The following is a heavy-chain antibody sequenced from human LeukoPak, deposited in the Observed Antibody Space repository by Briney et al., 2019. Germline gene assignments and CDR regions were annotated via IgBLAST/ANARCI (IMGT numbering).Heavy chain of an antibody. V-gene: IGHV1-69*05. J-gene: IGHJ5*02. D-gene: IGHD3-10*02. Sequence: ASVKVSCKASGGTFSSYAISWVRQAPGQGLEWMGGIIPIFGTANYAQKFQGRVTITTDESTSTAYMELGSLRSEDTAVYYCASYVLWESRFYPWVQGTLVTVSS. CDR2: IIPIFGTA. CDR1: GGTFSSYA. CDR3: ASYVLWESRFYP.